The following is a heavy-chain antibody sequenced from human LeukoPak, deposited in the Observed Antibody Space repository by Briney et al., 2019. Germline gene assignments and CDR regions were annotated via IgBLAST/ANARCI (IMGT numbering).Heavy chain of an antibody. D-gene: IGHD4-17*01. J-gene: IGHJ5*02. CDR2: IISTGTT. CDR1: GFTFSTSA. CDR3: ATAKYDYGDPVGWFDP. Sequence: GGSLRLSCAASGFTFSTSAMTWVRQAPGKGLEWVSGIISTGTTYYADSVRGRFTISRDNSKNTLYLLMTSLRVEDTAVYYCATAKYDYGDPVGWFDPWGPGTLVTVSS. V-gene: IGHV3-23*01.